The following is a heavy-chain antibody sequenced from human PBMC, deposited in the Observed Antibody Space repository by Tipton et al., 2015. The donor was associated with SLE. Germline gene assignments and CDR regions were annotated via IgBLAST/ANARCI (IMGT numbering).Heavy chain of an antibody. J-gene: IGHJ6*02. CDR1: GFTFDNYA. CDR3: AKGQRALMDV. Sequence: SLRLSCAASGFTFDNYAMSWVRQGPGKGLEWVSTISGRGGDTYYSDSVKGRFTISRDNFKNTVSLQINSLRDEDTAVYYCAKGQRALMDVWGQGTTVTVSS. D-gene: IGHD6-25*01. V-gene: IGHV3-23*01. CDR2: ISGRGGDT.